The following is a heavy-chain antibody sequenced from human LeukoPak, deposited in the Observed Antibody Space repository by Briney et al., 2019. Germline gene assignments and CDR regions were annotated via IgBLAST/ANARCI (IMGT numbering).Heavy chain of an antibody. V-gene: IGHV1-69*04. CDR2: IIPILGIA. D-gene: IGHD3-22*01. J-gene: IGHJ4*02. Sequence: SVKVSCKASGGTFSSYTISWVRQAPGQGREWMGRIIPILGIANYAQKFQGRVTITADTSTSTAYMESSSLRSEDTAVYYCARDCPNYDSSGYYFDYGGQGTLVTVSS. CDR3: ARDCPNYDSSGYYFDY. CDR1: GGTFSSYT.